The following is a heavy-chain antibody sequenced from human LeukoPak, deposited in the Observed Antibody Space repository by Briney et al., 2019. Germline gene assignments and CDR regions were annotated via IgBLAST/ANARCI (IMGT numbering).Heavy chain of an antibody. CDR2: IHSGGST. Sequence: SETLSLTCTVSGGSISSSSYYWDWIRQSPGKGLEWIGNIHSGGSTYYTPSLKSRVTISVDTSKNQFSLKLSSVTAADTAIYFCARHSRSGSGGYENAFDIWGQGTMVTVSS. J-gene: IGHJ3*02. CDR1: GGSISSSSYY. CDR3: ARHSRSGSGGYENAFDI. V-gene: IGHV4-39*01. D-gene: IGHD5-12*01.